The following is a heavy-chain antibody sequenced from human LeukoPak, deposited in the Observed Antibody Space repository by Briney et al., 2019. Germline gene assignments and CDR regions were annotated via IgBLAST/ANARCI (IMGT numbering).Heavy chain of an antibody. V-gene: IGHV3-7*01. CDR1: GFTFSNYW. Sequence: GGSLRLSCAASGFTFSNYWMSWVRQAPGKGLEWVANIKQDGSEKYYVNSVKGRFTISRDNAKNSLYLQMDSLRSEDTAVYYCARDAIEPSNDAFDIWGQGTMVTVSS. J-gene: IGHJ3*02. CDR2: IKQDGSEK. CDR3: ARDAIEPSNDAFDI. D-gene: IGHD1-14*01.